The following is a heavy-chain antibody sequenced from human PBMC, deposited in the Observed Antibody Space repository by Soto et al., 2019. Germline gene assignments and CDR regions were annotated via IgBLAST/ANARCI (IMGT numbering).Heavy chain of an antibody. CDR1: GGSITSNAYY. CDR2: IYYSVSA. J-gene: IGHJ4*02. CDR3: ARRPKRGSYSWCFDY. D-gene: IGHD1-26*01. V-gene: IGHV4-39*01. Sequence: QLQLQESGPGLVKPSETLSLTCTVSGGSITSNAYYWGWIRQPPGKGLEWLGYIYYSVSASYNPSLKSRVTMSVDTSKNQFSLKLSSVTAADTAVYYCARRPKRGSYSWCFDYWGQGTLVTVSS.